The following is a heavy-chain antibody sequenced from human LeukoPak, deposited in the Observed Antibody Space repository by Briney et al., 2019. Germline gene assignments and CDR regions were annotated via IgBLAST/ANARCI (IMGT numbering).Heavy chain of an antibody. CDR1: GFTFSSYN. CDR2: IKQDGSEK. CDR3: ARGRHSGSRYFDY. Sequence: GGSLRLSCAASGFTFSSYNMNWVRQAPGKGLEWVANIKQDGSEKYYVDSVKGRFTISRDNAKNSLYLQMNSLRAEDTAVYYCARGRHSGSRYFDYWGQGTLVTVSS. V-gene: IGHV3-7*01. J-gene: IGHJ4*02. D-gene: IGHD1-26*01.